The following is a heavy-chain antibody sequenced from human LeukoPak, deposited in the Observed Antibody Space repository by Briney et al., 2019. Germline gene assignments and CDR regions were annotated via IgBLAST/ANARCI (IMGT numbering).Heavy chain of an antibody. Sequence: PGRSLRLSCAASGFTFSSYGMHWVRQAPGKGLEWVAVIWYDGSNKYYADSVKGRFTISRDNSKNTLYPQMNSLRAEDTAVYYCAKDHYYDSSGYHLEYFQHWGQGTLVTVSS. CDR2: IWYDGSNK. CDR1: GFTFSSYG. D-gene: IGHD3-22*01. J-gene: IGHJ1*01. V-gene: IGHV3-33*06. CDR3: AKDHYYDSSGYHLEYFQH.